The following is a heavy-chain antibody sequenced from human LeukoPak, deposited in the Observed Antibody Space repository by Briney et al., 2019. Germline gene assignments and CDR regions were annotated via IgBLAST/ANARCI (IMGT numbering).Heavy chain of an antibody. V-gene: IGHV4-39*07. CDR3: AREGDGYNPIDY. Sequence: SETLSLTCTVSGGSISSSSYYWGWIRQPPGKGLEWIGSIYYSGSTYYSPSLKSRVTISVDTSKNQFSLKLSSVTAADTAVYYCAREGDGYNPIDYWGQGTLVTVSS. CDR1: GGSISSSSYY. J-gene: IGHJ4*02. CDR2: IYYSGST. D-gene: IGHD5-24*01.